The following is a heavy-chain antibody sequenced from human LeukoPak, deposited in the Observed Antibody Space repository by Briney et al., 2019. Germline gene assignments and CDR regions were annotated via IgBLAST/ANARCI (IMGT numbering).Heavy chain of an antibody. CDR2: IYSDATT. V-gene: IGHV3-66*01. J-gene: IGHJ3*02. CDR3: ARGQWLYGGEAFDI. CDR1: GFTINSNY. D-gene: IGHD3-22*01. Sequence: GGSLRLSCAASGFTINSNYMSWVRQAPGKGLDWASIIYSDATTFYADSVRGRFTISRDNSENTLYLQMNSLRADDTAVYYCARGQWLYGGEAFDIWGQGTMVTVSS.